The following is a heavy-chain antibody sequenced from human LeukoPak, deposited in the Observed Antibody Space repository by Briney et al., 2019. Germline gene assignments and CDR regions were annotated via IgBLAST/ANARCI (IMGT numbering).Heavy chain of an antibody. CDR2: INHSGST. CDR3: ARNRYDYVWGSYRSPSYYMDV. V-gene: IGHV4-34*01. Sequence: ASETLSLTCAVYGGSFSGYYWSWIRQPPGKGLEWIGEINHSGSTNYNPSLKSRVTISVDTSKNQFSLKLSSVTAADTAVYYCARNRYDYVWGSYRSPSYYMDVWGKGTTVTVSS. J-gene: IGHJ6*03. CDR1: GGSFSGYY. D-gene: IGHD3-16*02.